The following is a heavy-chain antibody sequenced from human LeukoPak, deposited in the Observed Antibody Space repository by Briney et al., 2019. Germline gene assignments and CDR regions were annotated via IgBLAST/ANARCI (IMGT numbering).Heavy chain of an antibody. J-gene: IGHJ4*02. CDR3: AKDLYVGEVAARPY. CDR1: GFTFDDYA. V-gene: IGHV3-9*01. CDR2: ISWNSGSI. D-gene: IGHD6-6*01. Sequence: PGGSLRLSCAASGFTFDDYAMHWVRQAPGKGLEWVSGISWNSGSIGYADSVKGRFTISRDNAKNSLYLQMNSLRAEDTALYYCAKDLYVGEVAARPYWGQGTLVTVSS.